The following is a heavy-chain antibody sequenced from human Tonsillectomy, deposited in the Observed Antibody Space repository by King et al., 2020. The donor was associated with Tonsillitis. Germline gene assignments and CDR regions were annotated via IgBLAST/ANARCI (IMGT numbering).Heavy chain of an antibody. J-gene: IGHJ3*02. CDR3: ARDEWTDAFDI. V-gene: IGHV4-4*07. CDR1: GGSVTDYY. Sequence: QLQESGPGLVKPSETLSLTCTVSGGSVTDYYWSWIRQPAGKGLEWIGRIYTSGDSNYNPSLKSRVTMSVHTSKNQFSLKLNSVTAADTAVYYCARDEWTDAFDIWGQGTLVTVSS. D-gene: IGHD3-3*01. CDR2: IYTSGDS.